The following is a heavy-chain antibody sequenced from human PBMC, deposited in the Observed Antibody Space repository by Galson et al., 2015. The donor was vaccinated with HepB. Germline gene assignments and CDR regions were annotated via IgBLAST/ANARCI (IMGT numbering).Heavy chain of an antibody. J-gene: IGHJ4*02. D-gene: IGHD2-15*01. V-gene: IGHV3-48*01. Sequence: SLRLSCAASGFTFSSYSMSWVRQAPGKGLEWVSHISTSSSTIYYADSVKGRFTISRDNAKNSLYLQMNGLRAEDTAIYYCARRSYFDYWGQGTLVTVSS. CDR3: ARRSYFDY. CDR2: ISTSSSTI. CDR1: GFTFSSYS.